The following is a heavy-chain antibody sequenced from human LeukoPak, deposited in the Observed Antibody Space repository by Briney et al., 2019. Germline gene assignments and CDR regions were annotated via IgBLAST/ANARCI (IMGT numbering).Heavy chain of an antibody. CDR1: GFTFSDYS. CDR2: ISRNSRHV. Sequence: GGSLRLSCAASGFTFSDYSMNWVRQAPGKGLEWVSSISRNSRHVYYGGSVWGRFTISRDDARNSLFLEMNSLRAEDMAVYYCARDFMGMGGTTAYLHYWGQGTLVTVSS. V-gene: IGHV3-21*01. J-gene: IGHJ1*01. CDR3: ARDFMGMGGTTAYLHY. D-gene: IGHD1-26*01.